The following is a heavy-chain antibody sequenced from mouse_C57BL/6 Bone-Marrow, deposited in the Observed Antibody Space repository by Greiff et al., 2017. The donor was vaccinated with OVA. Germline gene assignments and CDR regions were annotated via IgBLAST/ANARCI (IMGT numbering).Heavy chain of an antibody. D-gene: IGHD2-4*01. J-gene: IGHJ2*01. V-gene: IGHV1-72*01. Sequence: QVQLQQPGAELVKPGASVKLSCKASGYTFTSYWMHWVKQRPGRGLEWIGRIDPNSGGTKYNEKFKSKATLTVDKPSSTTDMQLRSLTSEDSAVYYCAREAPFYDDYGGVDYWGQGTTLTVSS. CDR1: GYTFTSYW. CDR2: IDPNSGGT. CDR3: AREAPFYDDYGGVDY.